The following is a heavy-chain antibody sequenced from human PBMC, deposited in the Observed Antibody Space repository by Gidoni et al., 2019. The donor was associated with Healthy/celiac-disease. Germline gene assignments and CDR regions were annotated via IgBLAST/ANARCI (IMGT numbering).Heavy chain of an antibody. J-gene: IGHJ4*02. CDR1: GGTFSSYT. CDR3: ARDSTQYYYGSGSYYVLDY. V-gene: IGHV1-69*08. Sequence: QVQLVQSGAEVKKPGSSVKVSCKASGGTFSSYTISWVRQAPGQGLEWMGRIIPILGIANYAQKFQGRVTITADKSTSTAYMELSSLRSEDTAVYYCARDSTQYYYGSGSYYVLDYWGQGTLVTVSS. CDR2: IIPILGIA. D-gene: IGHD3-10*01.